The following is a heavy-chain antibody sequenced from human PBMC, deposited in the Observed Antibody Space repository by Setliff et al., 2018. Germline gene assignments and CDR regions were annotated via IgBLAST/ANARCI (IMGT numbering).Heavy chain of an antibody. V-gene: IGHV3-48*01. CDR3: AGDPPRSDWRLDS. D-gene: IGHD1-26*01. Sequence: PGGSLRLSCAAPGPTFSRYSMNWVRQAPGKGLEWISYISSSNSGMYYADSVKGRFTISRDNSKNTVYLEMNNLRADDTAVYYCAGDPPRSDWRLDSWGQGTLVTVSS. CDR1: GPTFSRYS. J-gene: IGHJ4*02. CDR2: ISSSNSGM.